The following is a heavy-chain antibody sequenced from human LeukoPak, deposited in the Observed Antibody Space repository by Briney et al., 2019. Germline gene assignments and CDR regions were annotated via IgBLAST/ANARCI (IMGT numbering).Heavy chain of an antibody. V-gene: IGHV3-23*01. CDR3: AKEGSGSYYNVPPCFDY. CDR2: ISGSGGST. J-gene: IGHJ4*02. CDR1: GFTFSSYA. Sequence: PGGSLRLSCAASGFTFSSYAMSWVRQAPGKGLERVSAISGSGGSTYYADSVKGRFTISRDNSKNTLYLQMNSLRAEDTAVYYCAKEGSGSYYNVPPCFDYWGQGTLVTVSS. D-gene: IGHD3-10*01.